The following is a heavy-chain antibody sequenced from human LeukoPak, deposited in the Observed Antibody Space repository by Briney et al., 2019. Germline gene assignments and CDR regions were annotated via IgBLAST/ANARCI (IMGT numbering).Heavy chain of an antibody. CDR3: ARGTSYSSGWPFDY. J-gene: IGHJ4*02. V-gene: IGHV1-18*01. CDR1: GYTFTSYG. CDR2: ISAYNGNT. D-gene: IGHD6-19*01. Sequence: ASMKVSCKASGYTFTSYGISWVRQAPGQGLEWMGWISAYNGNTNYAQKLQGRVTMTTDTSTSTAYMELRSLRSEDTAVYYCARGTSYSSGWPFDYWGQGTLVTVSS.